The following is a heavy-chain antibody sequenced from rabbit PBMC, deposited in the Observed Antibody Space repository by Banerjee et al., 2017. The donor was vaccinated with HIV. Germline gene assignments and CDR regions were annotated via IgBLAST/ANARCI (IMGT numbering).Heavy chain of an antibody. Sequence: QEQLEESGGGLVQPEGSLTLTCTASGFSFSSSYWICWVRQAPGKGLEWIGCIYNGDGSTYYASWAKGRFTISKTSSTTVTLQMTSLTVADTATYFCARDLPSTGGYLFDLWGPGTLVTVS. CDR3: ARDLPSTGGYLFDL. CDR2: IYNGDGST. V-gene: IGHV1S45*01. J-gene: IGHJ4*01. CDR1: GFSFSSSYW. D-gene: IGHD1-1*01.